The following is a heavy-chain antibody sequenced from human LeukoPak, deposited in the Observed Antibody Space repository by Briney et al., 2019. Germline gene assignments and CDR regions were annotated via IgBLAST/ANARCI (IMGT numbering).Heavy chain of an antibody. V-gene: IGHV4-4*07. J-gene: IGHJ5*02. CDR3: ARLEIAAAGNRWFDP. Sequence: PSETLSLTCTVSGGSISSYYWSWIRQPAGKGLEWIGRIYTSGSTNYNPSLKSRLTISVDTSKNQFSLKLSSVTAADTAVYYCARLEIAAAGNRWFDPWGQGTLVTVSS. D-gene: IGHD6-13*01. CDR2: IYTSGST. CDR1: GGSISSYY.